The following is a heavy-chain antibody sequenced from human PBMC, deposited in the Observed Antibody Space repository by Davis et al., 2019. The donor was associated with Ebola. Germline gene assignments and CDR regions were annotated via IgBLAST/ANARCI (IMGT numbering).Heavy chain of an antibody. CDR3: AREMYSSSRSPFDP. D-gene: IGHD6-6*01. CDR1: GFTFSSYW. Sequence: GESLKISCAASGFTFSSYWMHWVRQAPGKGLVWVSRINSDGSSTSYADSVKGRFTISRDNAKNTLYLQMNSLRAEDTAVYYCAREMYSSSRSPFDPWGQGTLVTVSS. CDR2: INSDGSST. J-gene: IGHJ5*02. V-gene: IGHV3-74*01.